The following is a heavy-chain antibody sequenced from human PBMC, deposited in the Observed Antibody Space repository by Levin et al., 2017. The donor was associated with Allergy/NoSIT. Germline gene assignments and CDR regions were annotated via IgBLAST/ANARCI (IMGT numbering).Heavy chain of an antibody. CDR1: GGTFSSYA. CDR3: ARTYSSSSLGYYYYYGMDV. J-gene: IGHJ6*02. Sequence: PGGSLRLSCKASGGTFSSYAISWVRQAPGQGLEWMGGIIPIFGTANYAQKFQGRVTITADESTSTAYMELSSLRSEDTAVYYCARTYSSSSLGYYYYYGMDVWGQGTTVTVSS. CDR2: IIPIFGTA. D-gene: IGHD6-6*01. V-gene: IGHV1-69*01.